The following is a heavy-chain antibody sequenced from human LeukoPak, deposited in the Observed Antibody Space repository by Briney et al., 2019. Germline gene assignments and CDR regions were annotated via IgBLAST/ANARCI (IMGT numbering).Heavy chain of an antibody. Sequence: GGSLRLSCAASGFTFSSYSMNWVRQAPGKGREWVSSISSSSSYIYYADSVKGRFTISRDNAKNSLYLQMSSLRAEDTAVYYCARTRGSGTFDYWGQGTLVTVSS. V-gene: IGHV3-21*01. J-gene: IGHJ4*02. CDR3: ARTRGSGTFDY. CDR2: ISSSSSYI. D-gene: IGHD2-15*01. CDR1: GFTFSSYS.